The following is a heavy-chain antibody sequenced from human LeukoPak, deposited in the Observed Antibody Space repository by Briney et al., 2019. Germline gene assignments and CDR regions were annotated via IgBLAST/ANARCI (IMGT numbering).Heavy chain of an antibody. CDR3: ARFRSGGFYFFDS. V-gene: IGHV4-61*01. CDR2: VFATGSA. CDR1: GASLTNPTYY. J-gene: IGHJ4*02. D-gene: IGHD4-23*01. Sequence: PSETLSLTCTVSGASLTNPTYYQWTWIRQPPGKGLELIGKVFATGSAIVHSSLTSRVTISLDTSNSQFSLKLRSVTAEDSAVYYCARFRSGGFYFFDSWGQGALVTASS.